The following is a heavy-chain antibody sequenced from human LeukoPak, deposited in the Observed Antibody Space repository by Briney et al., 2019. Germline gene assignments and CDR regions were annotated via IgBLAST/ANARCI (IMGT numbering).Heavy chain of an antibody. D-gene: IGHD4-23*01. CDR1: GGTFSSYT. Sequence: GASVKVSCKASGGTFSSYTISWVRQAPGQGLEWMGRIIPILGIANYAQKFQGRVTITADKSTSTAYMELSSLRSEDMAVYYCATDYGGNSDAFDIWGQGTMVTVSS. V-gene: IGHV1-69*02. CDR2: IIPILGIA. J-gene: IGHJ3*02. CDR3: ATDYGGNSDAFDI.